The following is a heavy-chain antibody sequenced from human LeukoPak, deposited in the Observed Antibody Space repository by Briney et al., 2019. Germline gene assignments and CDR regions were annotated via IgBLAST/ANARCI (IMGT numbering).Heavy chain of an antibody. J-gene: IGHJ4*02. Sequence: GGSLRLSCAASGFTFSAYSMNWVRQAPGKGLEWVSYISSSSITIYYADSVKGRFTISRDNAKNSLYLQMNSLRAEDTAVYYCASFPRYSNPGYWGQGTLVTVSS. D-gene: IGHD4-11*01. V-gene: IGHV3-48*01. CDR3: ASFPRYSNPGY. CDR2: ISSSSITI. CDR1: GFTFSAYS.